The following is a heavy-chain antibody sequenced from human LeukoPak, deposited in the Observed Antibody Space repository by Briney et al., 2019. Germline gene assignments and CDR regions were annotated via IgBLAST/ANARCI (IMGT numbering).Heavy chain of an antibody. Sequence: GGSLRLSCAASGFTFSSYSMNWVRQAPGKGLEWVSYISSTSSTIYYADSVKGRFTIPRDNAKNSLYLQMNSLRAEDTAVYYCARDDGYCSSTSCYGIDYWGQGTLVTVSS. CDR1: GFTFSSYS. J-gene: IGHJ4*02. CDR2: ISSTSSTI. V-gene: IGHV3-48*01. CDR3: ARDDGYCSSTSCYGIDY. D-gene: IGHD2-2*01.